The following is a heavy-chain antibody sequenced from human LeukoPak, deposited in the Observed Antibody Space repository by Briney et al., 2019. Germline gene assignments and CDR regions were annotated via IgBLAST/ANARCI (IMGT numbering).Heavy chain of an antibody. J-gene: IGHJ4*02. Sequence: GGSLRLSCAASGFTFSSYAIHWVRQAPGKGLEWAAVISNDGSNKHYADSVKGRFTISRENSKNTLYLQMNSLRPEDTAVYYCARNALSYGVIDYWGQGTLVTVSS. CDR1: GFTFSSYA. CDR2: ISNDGSNK. V-gene: IGHV3-30-3*01. D-gene: IGHD4-17*01. CDR3: ARNALSYGVIDY.